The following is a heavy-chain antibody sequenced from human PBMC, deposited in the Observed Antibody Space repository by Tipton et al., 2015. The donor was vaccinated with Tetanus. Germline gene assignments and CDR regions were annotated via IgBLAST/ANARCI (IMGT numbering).Heavy chain of an antibody. CDR2: IFPQFGTS. Sequence: QLVQSGAEVKKPGSSVRVSCKTSGGTFNSYAISWVRQAPGQGLEWMGGIFPQFGTSNYAPKFQDRVTMTADTSTGTVYMDLSSLRSDDTTVYYCARDSTITPRPPWFDPWGQGTLVTVSS. V-gene: IGHV1-69*06. CDR1: GGTFNSYA. J-gene: IGHJ5*02. D-gene: IGHD6-6*01. CDR3: ARDSTITPRPPWFDP.